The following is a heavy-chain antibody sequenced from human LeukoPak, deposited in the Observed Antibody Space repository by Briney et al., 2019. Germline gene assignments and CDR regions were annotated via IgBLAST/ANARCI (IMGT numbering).Heavy chain of an antibody. J-gene: IGHJ4*02. CDR2: INHSGST. V-gene: IGHV4-34*01. Sequence: PSETLSLTCAVYGGSFSGYYWSWIRQPPGKGLEWIGEINHSGSTNYNPSLKSRVTIPVDTSKNQFSLKLSSVTAADTAVYYCARDLAVAGQIANDYWGQGTLVTVSS. CDR1: GGSFSGYY. D-gene: IGHD6-19*01. CDR3: ARDLAVAGQIANDY.